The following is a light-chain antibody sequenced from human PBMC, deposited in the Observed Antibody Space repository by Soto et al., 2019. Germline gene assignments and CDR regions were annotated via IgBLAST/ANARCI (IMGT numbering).Light chain of an antibody. CDR2: SNH. CDR1: SSNIGSNT. J-gene: IGLJ1*01. CDR3: AEWNDTLNGYV. Sequence: QSVLTQPPSASGTPGQRVTISCSGNSSNIGSNTVNWYQQLPGTAPKLLIYSNHQQHSGVPDRSSGSKSGTSASRAIRGLQAEDEADYYCAEWNDTLNGYVLGTGTRVT. V-gene: IGLV1-44*01.